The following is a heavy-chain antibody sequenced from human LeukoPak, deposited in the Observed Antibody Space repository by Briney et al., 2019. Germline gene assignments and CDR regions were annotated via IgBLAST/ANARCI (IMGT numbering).Heavy chain of an antibody. J-gene: IGHJ4*02. D-gene: IGHD2-2*01. Sequence: PSETLSLTCTVSGGSISSGDYYWSWIRQPPGKGLEWIGYIYYSGSTYYNPSLKSRVTVSVDTSKNQFSLKLSSVTAADTAVYYCAREGEDIVVVPAAVRYYFDYWGQGTLVTVSS. V-gene: IGHV4-30-4*08. CDR2: IYYSGST. CDR3: AREGEDIVVVPAAVRYYFDY. CDR1: GGSISSGDYY.